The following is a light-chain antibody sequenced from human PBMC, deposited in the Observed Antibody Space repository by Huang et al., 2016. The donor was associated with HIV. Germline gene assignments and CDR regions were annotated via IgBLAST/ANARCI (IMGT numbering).Light chain of an antibody. V-gene: IGKV1-39*01. Sequence: DIQMTQSPSSLSASVGDSVIITCRASQSISSYLNWYQQQPGKAPNRLIYAASSLQSGVPSRFSGSGSGTDFTLTIRSLQPEDFATYYCQQSYSNTFTFGAGTKVDVK. J-gene: IGKJ3*01. CDR2: AAS. CDR3: QQSYSNTFT. CDR1: QSISSY.